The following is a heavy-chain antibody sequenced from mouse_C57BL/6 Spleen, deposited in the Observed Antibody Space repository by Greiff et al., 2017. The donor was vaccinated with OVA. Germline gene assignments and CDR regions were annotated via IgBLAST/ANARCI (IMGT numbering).Heavy chain of an antibody. CDR3: VRDFPLYYGSSPWFAY. CDR1: GFTFNTYA. CDR2: IRSKSSNYAT. D-gene: IGHD1-1*01. V-gene: IGHV10-3*01. Sequence: EVKVVESDGGLVQPKGSLKLSCAASGFTFNTYAMHWVRQAPGKGLEWVARIRSKSSNYATYYADSVKDRFTISRDDSQSMLYLQMNNLKTEDTAMYYCVRDFPLYYGSSPWFAYWGQGTLVTVSA. J-gene: IGHJ3*01.